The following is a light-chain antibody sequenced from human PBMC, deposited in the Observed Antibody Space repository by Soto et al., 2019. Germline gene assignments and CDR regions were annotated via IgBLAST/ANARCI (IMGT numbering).Light chain of an antibody. CDR2: DAS. Sequence: DIQMTQSPSTLSKSVGDRVTITCRASQSISSWLAWYQQKPGKAPKLLIYDASSLESGVPSRFSGSGSGTEFTLTISSLQPDDFATYYCHQYNSYSRTFGRGTKVDIK. CDR3: HQYNSYSRT. J-gene: IGKJ1*01. CDR1: QSISSW. V-gene: IGKV1-5*01.